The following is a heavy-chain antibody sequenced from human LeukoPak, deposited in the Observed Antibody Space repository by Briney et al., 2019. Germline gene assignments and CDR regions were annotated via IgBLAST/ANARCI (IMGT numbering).Heavy chain of an antibody. CDR3: TTERAGTSGYIVFDN. D-gene: IGHD1-1*01. J-gene: IGHJ4*02. V-gene: IGHV3-33*03. CDR1: GFTFSSYG. Sequence: GGSLRLSCAASGFTFSSYGMHWVRQAPGKGLEWLAVIWYDGSNQYYADSVKGRFTISRDNAKNMLYLQMNSLTAEDTAVYYCTTERAGTSGYIVFDNWGQGTLVTVSS. CDR2: IWYDGSNQ.